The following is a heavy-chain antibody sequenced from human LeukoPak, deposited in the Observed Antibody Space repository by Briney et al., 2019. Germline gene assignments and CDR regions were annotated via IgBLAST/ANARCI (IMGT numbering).Heavy chain of an antibody. CDR3: ARRIWGADSQSHTFDI. Sequence: KPGGSLRLSCAASGFTFSGCYMGWIRQAPGKGLEWISYISRTIYYADSVKGRFTISRDNAKNSLYLQMNSLRAEDTAVYYCARRIWGADSQSHTFDIWGQGTMVTVSS. CDR1: GFTFSGCY. CDR2: ISRTI. J-gene: IGHJ3*02. V-gene: IGHV3-11*01. D-gene: IGHD3-16*01.